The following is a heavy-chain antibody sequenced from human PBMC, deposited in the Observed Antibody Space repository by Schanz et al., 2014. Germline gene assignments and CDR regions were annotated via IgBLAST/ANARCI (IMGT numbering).Heavy chain of an antibody. CDR3: ARVVRLAYCGGDCYSGGYFDL. CDR1: GFTFSTFT. CDR2: ISSSSSYI. D-gene: IGHD2-21*01. J-gene: IGHJ2*01. V-gene: IGHV3-21*01. Sequence: EVQLVESGGGLVKPGGSLSLSCAASGFTFSTFTMNGVRQAPGKGLEWVSSISSSSSYIYYADSVKGRFTISRDNAKNSLYLQINSLRAEDTAVYYCARVVRLAYCGGDCYSGGYFDLWGRGTLVTVSS.